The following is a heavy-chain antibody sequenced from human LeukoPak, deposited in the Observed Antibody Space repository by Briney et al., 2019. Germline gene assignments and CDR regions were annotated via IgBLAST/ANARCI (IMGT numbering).Heavy chain of an antibody. Sequence: ASVKVSCKVSGYTLTELSMHWVRQAPGKGLEWMGGFDPEDGETIYAQKFQGRVTMTEDTSTDTAYMELSSLRSEDTAVYYCATAFCSSTSCLNLNWFDPWGQGTLVTVSS. J-gene: IGHJ5*02. V-gene: IGHV1-24*01. CDR3: ATAFCSSTSCLNLNWFDP. D-gene: IGHD2-2*01. CDR2: FDPEDGET. CDR1: GYTLTELS.